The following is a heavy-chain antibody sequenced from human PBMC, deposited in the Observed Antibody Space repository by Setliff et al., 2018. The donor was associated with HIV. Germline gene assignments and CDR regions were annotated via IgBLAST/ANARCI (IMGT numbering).Heavy chain of an antibody. CDR2: INPSGGST. D-gene: IGHD4-4*01. Sequence: ASVKVSCKASGYTFTSYSMHWVRQAPGQGLEWMGIINPSGGSTSYAQKFQGRVTMTIDTSTSRAYMELKSLRSDDTAVYYCARMDDYSNAANYWGQGTLVTVSS. CDR1: GYTFTSYS. V-gene: IGHV1-46*01. J-gene: IGHJ4*02. CDR3: ARMDDYSNAANY.